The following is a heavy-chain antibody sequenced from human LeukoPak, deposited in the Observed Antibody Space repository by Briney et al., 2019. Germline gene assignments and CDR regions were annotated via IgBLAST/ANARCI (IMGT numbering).Heavy chain of an antibody. V-gene: IGHV1-69*05. Sequence: GASVKVSCKASGGTFSSYAISWVRQAPGQGLEWMGGIIPIFGTANYAQKFQGRATITTDESTSTAYMELSSLRSEDTAVYYCARDRMSVTTDAFGIWGQGTMVTVSS. D-gene: IGHD4-11*01. CDR2: IIPIFGTA. CDR1: GGTFSSYA. J-gene: IGHJ3*02. CDR3: ARDRMSVTTDAFGI.